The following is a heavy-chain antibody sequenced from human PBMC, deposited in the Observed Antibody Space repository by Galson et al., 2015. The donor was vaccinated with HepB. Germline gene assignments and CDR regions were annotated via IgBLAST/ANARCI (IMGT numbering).Heavy chain of an antibody. CDR2: IYSGGST. J-gene: IGHJ4*02. Sequence: SLRLSCAASGFTVSSNYMSWVRQAPGKGLEWVSVIYSGGSTYYADSVKGRFTISRDNSKNTLYLQMNSLRAGDTAVYYCARTGSSWYGEILYYFDYWGQGTLVTVSS. D-gene: IGHD6-13*01. CDR3: ARTGSSWYGEILYYFDY. V-gene: IGHV3-66*01. CDR1: GFTVSSNY.